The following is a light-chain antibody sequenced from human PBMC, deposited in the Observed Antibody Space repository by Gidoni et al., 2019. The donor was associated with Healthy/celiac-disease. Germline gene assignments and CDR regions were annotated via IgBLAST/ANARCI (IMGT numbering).Light chain of an antibody. CDR2: GAS. J-gene: IGKJ5*01. CDR3: QQYGSSPPIT. Sequence: EMVLTQSPGTLSLSPGERATLSCRASQSVSSSYLAWYQQKPGQAPRLLIYGASRRATGIPDRFSGSGSGTDFTLTISRLEPEAFAVYYCQQYGSSPPITFGQGIRLEIK. CDR1: QSVSSSY. V-gene: IGKV3-20*01.